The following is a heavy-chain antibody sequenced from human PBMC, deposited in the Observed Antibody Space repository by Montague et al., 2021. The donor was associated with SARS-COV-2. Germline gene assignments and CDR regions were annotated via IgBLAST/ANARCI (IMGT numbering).Heavy chain of an antibody. CDR2: VHYTGST. Sequence: SETLSLTCAVNGGSFTGYYWTWIRQPPGKGLEWIGYVHYTGSTKYTPSLKTRVTLSLDTPKNHFPLKLRSVTAADMAIYYCARAQNTCFIANCVNYFEVWGLGALVTVSS. D-gene: IGHD1-1*01. CDR1: GGSFTGYY. V-gene: IGHV4-59*01. J-gene: IGHJ4*02. CDR3: ARAQNTCFIANCVNYFEV.